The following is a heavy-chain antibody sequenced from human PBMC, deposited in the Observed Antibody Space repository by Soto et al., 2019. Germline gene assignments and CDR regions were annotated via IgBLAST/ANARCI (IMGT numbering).Heavy chain of an antibody. CDR3: AEDEQQYYYYGMDV. Sequence: GGSLRLSCAASGFTFSSYAMSWVRQAPGKGLEWVSAISGSGGSTYYADSVKGRFTISRDNSKNTLYLQMNSLRAEDTAVYYCAEDEQQYYYYGMDVWGQGTTVTVSS. CDR1: GFTFSSYA. J-gene: IGHJ6*02. V-gene: IGHV3-23*01. CDR2: ISGSGGST. D-gene: IGHD6-13*01.